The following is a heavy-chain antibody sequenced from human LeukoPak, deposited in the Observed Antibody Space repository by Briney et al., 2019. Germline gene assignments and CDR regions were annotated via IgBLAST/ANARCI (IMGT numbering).Heavy chain of an antibody. V-gene: IGHV3-23*01. CDR2: ISGSGGST. J-gene: IGHJ4*02. CDR3: AKAYGSGYYYACFDN. CDR1: GFTFSSYA. D-gene: IGHD3-10*01. Sequence: GGSLRLSCAASGFTFSSYAMSWVRQAPGKGLEWVSLISGSGGSTYYADSVKGRFTISRDNSKNTLFLQMNSLTAEDTAMYYCAKAYGSGYYYACFDNWGQGALVTVSS.